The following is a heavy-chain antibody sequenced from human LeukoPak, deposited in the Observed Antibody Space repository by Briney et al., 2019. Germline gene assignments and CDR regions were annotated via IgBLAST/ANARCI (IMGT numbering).Heavy chain of an antibody. CDR2: ISNNGGYT. J-gene: IGHJ4*02. CDR1: GFTFSSSA. CDR3: AKQLGYCSDGSCYFPY. V-gene: IGHV3-23*01. Sequence: GGSLRLSCAASGFTFSSSAMSWVRQAPGKGPKWVSAISNNGGYTYYADSVQGRFTISRDNSKSTLCLQMNSLRAEDTAVYYCAKQLGYCSDGSCYFPYWGQGTLVTVSS. D-gene: IGHD2-15*01.